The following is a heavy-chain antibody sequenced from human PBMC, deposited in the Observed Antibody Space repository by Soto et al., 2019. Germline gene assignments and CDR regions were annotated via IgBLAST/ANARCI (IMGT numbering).Heavy chain of an antibody. CDR2: ISSSGSTI. CDR1: GFTLSSYE. J-gene: IGHJ6*02. CDR3: ARDPLLYYDFWSGYYGSPPQSSGMDV. D-gene: IGHD3-3*01. Sequence: GGALRLTCVALGFTLSSYEMNWVRQAPGKGLEWVSYISSSGSTIYYADSVKGRFTISRDNAKNSLYLQMNSLRAEDTAVYYCARDPLLYYDFWSGYYGSPPQSSGMDVWGQGTTVTVSS. V-gene: IGHV3-48*03.